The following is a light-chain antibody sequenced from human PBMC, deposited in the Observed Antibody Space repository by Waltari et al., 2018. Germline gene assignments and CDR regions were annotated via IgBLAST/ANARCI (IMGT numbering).Light chain of an antibody. CDR3: QQHNNFPVT. J-gene: IGKJ4*01. CDR1: QSINSW. CDR2: EAS. V-gene: IGKV1-5*03. Sequence: DIQMTQSPSTLSASVGDRVAITCRASQSINSWLAWYQQKPGKAPKLLIYEASSLQSGVPARFSVSGSGTEFTLTISSLQPDDLATYYCQQHNNFPVTFGGGTKVEIK.